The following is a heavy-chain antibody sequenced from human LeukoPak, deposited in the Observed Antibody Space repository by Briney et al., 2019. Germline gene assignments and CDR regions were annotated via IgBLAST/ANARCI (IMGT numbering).Heavy chain of an antibody. CDR3: TRASGNYGSGSYGYYYYYYMDV. J-gene: IGHJ6*03. CDR1: GFTFGDYA. CDR2: IRSKAYGGTT. V-gene: IGHV3-49*04. D-gene: IGHD3-10*01. Sequence: GGSLRLSCTASGFTFGDYAMSWVRQAPGKGLEWVGFIRSKAYGGTTEYAASVKGRFTISRDDSKSIAYLQMNSLKTEDTAVYYCTRASGNYGSGSYGYYYYYYMDVWGKGTTVTVSS.